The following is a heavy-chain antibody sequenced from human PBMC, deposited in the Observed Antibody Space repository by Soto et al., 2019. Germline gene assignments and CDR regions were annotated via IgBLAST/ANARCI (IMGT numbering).Heavy chain of an antibody. CDR3: AKDIVGATEAVDY. V-gene: IGHV3-30*18. CDR1: GFTFSSYG. J-gene: IGHJ4*02. Sequence: QVQLVESGGGVVQPGRSLRLSCAASGFTFSSYGMHWVRQAPGKGLEWVAVISYDGSNKYYADSVKGRFTISRDNSKNTLYLQMNSLRAEDTAVYYWAKDIVGATEAVDYWGQGTLVTVSS. D-gene: IGHD1-26*01. CDR2: ISYDGSNK.